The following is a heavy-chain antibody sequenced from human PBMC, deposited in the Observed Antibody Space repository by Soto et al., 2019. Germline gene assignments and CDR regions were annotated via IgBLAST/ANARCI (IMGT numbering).Heavy chain of an antibody. CDR1: GFSASSVY. J-gene: IGHJ6*02. D-gene: IGHD2-21*02. CDR2: LYRAGTP. CDR3: ASPTLPATKQTSDWDWYYYAMDV. Sequence: PGGSLRLSCTVSGFSASSVYMSWVRQAPGKGLEWVSSLYRAGTPYYADSVTGRFTISRDISRNTLYLHMNGLTQEDTALYYCASPTLPATKQTSDWDWYYYAMDVWGQGTAVTVSS. V-gene: IGHV3-53*01.